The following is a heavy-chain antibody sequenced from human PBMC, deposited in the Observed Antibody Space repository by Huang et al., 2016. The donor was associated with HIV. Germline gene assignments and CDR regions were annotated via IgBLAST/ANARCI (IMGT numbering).Heavy chain of an antibody. CDR1: IFTFSTSA. D-gene: IGHD3-3*01. CDR3: AKGSERSLTGPKYQYYFDY. J-gene: IGHJ4*02. Sequence: EVQLLESGGGLVQPGGSLRLSCAASIFTFSTSAMSWVRQDPGKGLEWVSGISGSGSSTYSADSVKGRFTISRDNSRNTLYLQMKSLRVEDTAIYYCAKGSERSLTGPKYQYYFDYWGQGTLVTVSS. CDR2: ISGSGSST. V-gene: IGHV3-23*01.